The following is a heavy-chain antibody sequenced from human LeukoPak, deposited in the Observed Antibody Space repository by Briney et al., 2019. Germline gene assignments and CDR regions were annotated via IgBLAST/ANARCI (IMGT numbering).Heavy chain of an antibody. J-gene: IGHJ6*02. CDR1: GYRFTSYS. CDR2: VDAGSDNR. D-gene: IGHD6-6*01. Sequence: ASVKVSCKASGYRFTSYSIHWVRQAPGQRLEWMGSVDAGSDNRKYSQKFQGRVTITSDTSASTAYMELSSLRSEDTAVYYCPRKYSSSSPYYYYGMDVWGQGTTVTVSS. CDR3: PRKYSSSSPYYYYGMDV. V-gene: IGHV1-3*01.